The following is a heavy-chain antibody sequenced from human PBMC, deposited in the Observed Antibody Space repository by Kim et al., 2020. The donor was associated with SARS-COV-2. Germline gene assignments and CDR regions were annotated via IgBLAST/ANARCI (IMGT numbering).Heavy chain of an antibody. V-gene: IGHV3-21*01. CDR1: GFTFSSNT. CDR3: ARSNSSSVLLRHWFDR. J-gene: IGHJ5*02. D-gene: IGHD3-10*01. CDR2: ISSGSNYI. Sequence: GGSLRLSCVASGFTFSSNTMNWVRQAPGKGLEWVSSISSGSNYIYYADSVKGRFTISRDNAKNSLYLQMNSLRADDTAVYYCARSNSSSVLLRHWFDRWGQGALVTVSS.